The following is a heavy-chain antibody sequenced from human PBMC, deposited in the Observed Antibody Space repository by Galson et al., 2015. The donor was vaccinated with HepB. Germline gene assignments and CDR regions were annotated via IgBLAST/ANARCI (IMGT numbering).Heavy chain of an antibody. J-gene: IGHJ4*02. D-gene: IGHD6-13*01. CDR1: EYTFSSYA. CDR2: INTNTGSP. Sequence: SVKVSCKASEYTFSSYAMNWVRQAPGQGLEYMGWINTNTGSPTYAQGFTERFVFSLDTSVSTAYLQISSLKTKDTAVYYCARGGRSWYDYWGQGTLVTVSS. V-gene: IGHV7-4-1*02. CDR3: ARGGRSWYDY.